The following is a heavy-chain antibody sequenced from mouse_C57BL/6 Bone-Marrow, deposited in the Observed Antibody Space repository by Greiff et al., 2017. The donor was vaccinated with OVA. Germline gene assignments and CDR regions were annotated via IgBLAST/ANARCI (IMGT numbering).Heavy chain of an antibody. Sequence: LQQSGAELVRPGASVKLSCTASGFNIKDDYMHWVKQRPEQGLEWIGWIDPENGDTEYASKFQGKATITADTSANTAYLQLSSLTSEDTAVYYCTWSGPGYWGQGTTLTVSS. J-gene: IGHJ2*01. CDR3: TWSGPGY. CDR1: GFNIKDDY. CDR2: IDPENGDT. V-gene: IGHV14-4*01. D-gene: IGHD4-1*01.